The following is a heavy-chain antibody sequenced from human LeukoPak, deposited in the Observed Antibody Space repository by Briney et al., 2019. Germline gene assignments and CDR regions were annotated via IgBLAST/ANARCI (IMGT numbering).Heavy chain of an antibody. CDR3: ANSYGSGRYY. V-gene: IGHV3-23*01. D-gene: IGHD3-10*01. CDR2: ISGSGGST. Sequence: GGSLRLSCAASGFTFNSYAMSWVRQAPGKGLEWVSAISGSGGSTYYADSVKGRFTISRDNSKNTLYLQMNSRRADDTAVYDCANSYGSGRYYWGQGTLVTVSS. CDR1: GFTFNSYA. J-gene: IGHJ4*02.